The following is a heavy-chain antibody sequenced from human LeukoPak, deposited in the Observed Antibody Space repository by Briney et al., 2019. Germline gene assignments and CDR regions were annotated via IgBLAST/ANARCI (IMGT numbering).Heavy chain of an antibody. CDR2: SSSSGSTI. J-gene: IGHJ4*02. Sequence: GGFLRRSCAASGFTFNDYYMSWTRQAPGNGLEWVSYSSSSGSTIYYADSGKGRFTISRDNAKNSLYLQMNSLRAEDTAVYYCAIWSSSSGGFDYWGQGTLVTVSS. CDR1: GFTFNDYY. CDR3: AIWSSSSGGFDY. V-gene: IGHV3-11*01. D-gene: IGHD6-13*01.